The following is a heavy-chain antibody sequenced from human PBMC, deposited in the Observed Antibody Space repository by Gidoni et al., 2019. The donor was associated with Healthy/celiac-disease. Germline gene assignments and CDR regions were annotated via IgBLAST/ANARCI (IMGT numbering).Heavy chain of an antibody. V-gene: IGHV3-48*02. CDR1: GFTYSSYG. D-gene: IGHD3-10*01. J-gene: IGHJ3*02. CDR3: ARDRITTDAFDI. Sequence: VQLALSGGGLVQSGGSLRLSCPAPGFTYSSYGMNWVRQAPGKGLEWVSYISSSSSTIYYADSVKGRFTISRDNAKNSLYLQMNSLRDEDTAVYYCARDRITTDAFDIWGQGTMVTVSS. CDR2: ISSSSSTI.